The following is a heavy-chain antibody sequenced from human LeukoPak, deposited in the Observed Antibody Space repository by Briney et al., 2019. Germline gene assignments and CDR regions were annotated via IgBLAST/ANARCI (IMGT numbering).Heavy chain of an antibody. V-gene: IGHV4-59*01. CDR1: GGSISSYY. CDR3: ARDGYYDAFDI. J-gene: IGHJ3*02. D-gene: IGHD1-26*01. Sequence: SETLSLTCTVSGGSISSYYWSWIRQPPGKGLGWIGYIYYSGSTNYKPSLKSRVTISVDTSTNQFSLKLSSVTAADTAVYYCARDGYYDAFDIWGQGTMVTVSS. CDR2: IYYSGST.